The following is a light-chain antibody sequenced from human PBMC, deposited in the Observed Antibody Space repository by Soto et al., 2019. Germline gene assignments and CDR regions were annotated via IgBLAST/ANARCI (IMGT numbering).Light chain of an antibody. J-gene: IGKJ2*01. Sequence: AIQMTQSPSSLSASVGDRVTITCRASQAVRNDLGWYQQKPGKAPKLLIYVASSLQSGVPSSFSGSGSGTDFTLTISSLQPEDFATYYCLQDYIYPYTFGQGTKLEIK. V-gene: IGKV1-6*01. CDR3: LQDYIYPYT. CDR2: VAS. CDR1: QAVRND.